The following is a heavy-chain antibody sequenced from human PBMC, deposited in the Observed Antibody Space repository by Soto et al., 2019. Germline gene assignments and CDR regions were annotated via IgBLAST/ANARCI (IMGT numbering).Heavy chain of an antibody. CDR2: IKSKTDGGTT. CDR1: GFTFSNAW. D-gene: IGHD3-10*01. J-gene: IGHJ4*02. V-gene: IGHV3-15*07. Sequence: EVQLVESGGGLVKPGGSLRLSCAASGFTFSNAWMNWVRQAPGKGLEWVGCIKSKTDGGTTDYAAPVKGRFTISRDDSKNTLYLQMNSLKTEDTAVYYCTTDQGRYYGSGSYRYYWGQGTLVTVSS. CDR3: TTDQGRYYGSGSYRYY.